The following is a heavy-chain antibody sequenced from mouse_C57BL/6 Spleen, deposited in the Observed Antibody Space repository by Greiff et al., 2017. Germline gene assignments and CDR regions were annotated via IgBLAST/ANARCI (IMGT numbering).Heavy chain of an antibody. CDR1: GYSFTGYF. D-gene: IGHD2-4*01. CDR3: ARNGYDYEYYFDY. V-gene: IGHV1-20*01. CDR2: INPYNGDT. Sequence: EVQLQQSGPELVKPGDSVKISCKASGYSFTGYFMNWVMQSHGKSLEWIGRINPYNGDTFYNQKFKGKATLTVDKSSSTAHMELRSLTSEDSAVYYCARNGYDYEYYFDYWGQGTTLTVSS. J-gene: IGHJ2*01.